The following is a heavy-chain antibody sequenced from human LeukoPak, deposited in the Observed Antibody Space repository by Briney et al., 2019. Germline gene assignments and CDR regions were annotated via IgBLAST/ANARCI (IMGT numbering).Heavy chain of an antibody. J-gene: IGHJ1*01. CDR1: GYTFTGYY. V-gene: IGHV1-2*02. CDR3: ARGGSYSEYLQH. D-gene: IGHD1-26*01. CDR2: INPNSGGT. Sequence: ASVKVSCKASGYTFTGYYLHWVRQAPGQGLEWMGWINPNSGGTNYAQKFQGRVTMTSDTSNTTAYMELSRLRSDDTALYYCARGGSYSEYLQHWGQGTLVTVSS.